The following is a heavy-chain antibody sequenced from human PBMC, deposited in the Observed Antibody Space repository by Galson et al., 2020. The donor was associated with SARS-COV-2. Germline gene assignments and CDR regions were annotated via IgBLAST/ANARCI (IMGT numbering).Heavy chain of an antibody. CDR1: GYTFTSYG. CDR2: INSNTGNP. Sequence: ASVKVSCKASGYTFTSYGISLVRQAPGQGLQWVGWINSNTGNPTYAQGFKGRFVFSLDTSVTTAYLQISSLKAEDTAVYFCSRGGRIGAAGTYYYDYMDVWGKGTAVTVSS. CDR3: SRGGRIGAAGTYYYDYMDV. V-gene: IGHV7-4-1*02. D-gene: IGHD6-13*01. J-gene: IGHJ6*03.